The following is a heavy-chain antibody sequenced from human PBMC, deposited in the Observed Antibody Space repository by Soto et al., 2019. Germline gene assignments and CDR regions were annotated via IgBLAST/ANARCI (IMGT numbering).Heavy chain of an antibody. Sequence: PGGALRLSCAASGFSFGSYALSWVRQAPGKGLEWVSTISGSDGKTFYADSVKGRFSISRDTSQSTLYLQMNSLRADDTAMYYCALWSYLDYWGQGTRVTVSS. CDR1: GFSFGSYA. CDR2: ISGSDGKT. D-gene: IGHD3-3*01. V-gene: IGHV3-23*01. CDR3: ALWSYLDY. J-gene: IGHJ4*02.